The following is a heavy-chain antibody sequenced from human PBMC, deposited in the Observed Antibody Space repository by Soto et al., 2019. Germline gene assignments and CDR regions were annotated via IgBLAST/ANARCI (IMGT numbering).Heavy chain of an antibody. Sequence: ASVKVSCKASGYTFTGYYMHWVRQAPGQGLEWMGWINPNSGGTNYAQKFQGWVTMTRDTSISTAYMELSRLRSDDTAVYYCAREPFGCSSTSCYVFYYYYYYMDVWGKGTTVTVSS. D-gene: IGHD2-2*01. CDR2: INPNSGGT. CDR3: AREPFGCSSTSCYVFYYYYYYMDV. V-gene: IGHV1-2*04. CDR1: GYTFTGYY. J-gene: IGHJ6*03.